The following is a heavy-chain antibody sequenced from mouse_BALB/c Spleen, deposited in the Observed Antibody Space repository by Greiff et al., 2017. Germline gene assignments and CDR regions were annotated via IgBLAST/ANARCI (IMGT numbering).Heavy chain of an antibody. Sequence: EVQLVESGGDLVKPGGSLKLSCAASGFTFSSYGMSWVRQTPDKRLEWVATISSGGSYTYYPDSVKGRFTISRDNAKNTLYLQMSSLKSEDTAMYYCARHDMGGYYALDYWGQGTSVTVSS. CDR3: ARHDMGGYYALDY. J-gene: IGHJ4*01. CDR2: ISSGGSYT. CDR1: GFTFSSYG. D-gene: IGHD1-1*02. V-gene: IGHV5-6*01.